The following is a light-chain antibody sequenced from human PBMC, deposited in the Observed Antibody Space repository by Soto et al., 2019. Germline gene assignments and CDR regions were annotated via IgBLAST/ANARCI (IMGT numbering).Light chain of an antibody. CDR1: SSDVGGYNY. V-gene: IGLV2-8*01. CDR2: EVN. J-gene: IGLJ1*01. Sequence: QSVLTQPPSASGSPGQSVAISCTGTSSDVGGYNYVSWYQQHPGKAPKLMIYEVNKRPSGVPDRFSGSKSGNTASLTVSGLQAEDEADYYCGSYAGSSNVFGTGTKGTVL. CDR3: GSYAGSSNV.